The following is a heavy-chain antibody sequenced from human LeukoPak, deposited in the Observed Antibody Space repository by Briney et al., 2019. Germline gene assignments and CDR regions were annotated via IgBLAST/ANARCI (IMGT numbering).Heavy chain of an antibody. CDR2: MNPTSGDT. CDR3: ARVVMKAFYYYYMDV. CDR1: GYTFSDYD. V-gene: IGHV1-8*01. D-gene: IGHD2-21*01. J-gene: IGHJ6*03. Sequence: ASVRVSCKASGYTFSDYDVNWVRQAPGQGLEWMGWMNPTSGDTGYAQKFQGRVTMTRSMSRNTAYMELSRLRSEDTAVYFCARVVMKAFYYYYMDVWGKGTTIIISS.